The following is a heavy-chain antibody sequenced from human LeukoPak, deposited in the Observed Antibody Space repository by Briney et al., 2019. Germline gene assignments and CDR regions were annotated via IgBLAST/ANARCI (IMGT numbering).Heavy chain of an antibody. D-gene: IGHD3-10*01. CDR1: GYTLTELS. CDR2: FDPEDVET. CDR3: ATDDGSESYYNLGYYFDY. J-gene: IGHJ4*02. Sequence: GASVKVSCKVSGYTLTELSMHWVRQAPGKGLEWVGGFDPEDVETIYAQKFQGRVTMTEDPSTDTAYMELSSLRSEDTAVYYCATDDGSESYYNLGYYFDYWGQGTLVTVSS. V-gene: IGHV1-24*01.